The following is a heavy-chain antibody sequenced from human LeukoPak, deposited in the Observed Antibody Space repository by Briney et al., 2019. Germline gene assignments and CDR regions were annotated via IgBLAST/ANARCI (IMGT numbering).Heavy chain of an antibody. D-gene: IGHD2-2*01. CDR3: AIPGYCSSTSCYVGGY. CDR2: IYYSGST. J-gene: IGHJ4*02. V-gene: IGHV4-39*01. Sequence: SGTLSLTCTVSGGSISSSSYYWGWIRQAPGKGLEWIGNIYYSGSTYYNPSLKSRVTISVDTSKNQFSLKLSSVTAADTAVYYCAIPGYCSSTSCYVGGYWGQGTLVTVSS. CDR1: GGSISSSSYY.